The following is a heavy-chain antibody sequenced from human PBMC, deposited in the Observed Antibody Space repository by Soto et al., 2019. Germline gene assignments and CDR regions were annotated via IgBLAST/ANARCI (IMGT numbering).Heavy chain of an antibody. D-gene: IGHD3-10*01. CDR3: ARARMVRGIIYYYGMDV. CDR1: GGSISSDGNY. J-gene: IGHJ6*02. V-gene: IGHV4-31*03. Sequence: QVQLQESGPGLVKSSQTLSLTCTVSGGSISSDGNYWSWIRQHPGKGLEWIGYIYYSGSTNYNPPLKSRVTISVDTSKNQFSLKLNSVTAADTAVYYCARARMVRGIIYYYGMDVWGQGNTVTASS. CDR2: IYYSGST.